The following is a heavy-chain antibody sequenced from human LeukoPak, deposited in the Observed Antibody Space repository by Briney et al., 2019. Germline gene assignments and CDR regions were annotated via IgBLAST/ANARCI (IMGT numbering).Heavy chain of an antibody. J-gene: IGHJ4*02. CDR2: ISYDGSNK. CDR3: ARDRVRGTLDY. Sequence: PGGSLGLSCAASGFTFSSYAMHWVRQAPGKGLEWVAVISYDGSNKYYADSVKGRITISRDNSKNTLYLQMNSLRAEDTAVYYCARDRVRGTLDYWGQGTLVTVSS. CDR1: GFTFSSYA. V-gene: IGHV3-30-3*01. D-gene: IGHD3-16*01.